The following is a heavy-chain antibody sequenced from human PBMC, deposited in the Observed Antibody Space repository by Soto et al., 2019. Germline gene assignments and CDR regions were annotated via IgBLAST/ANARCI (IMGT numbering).Heavy chain of an antibody. CDR1: GYTFTSYG. CDR2: ISAYNGNT. Sequence: QVQLVQSGAEVKKPGASVKVSCKASGYTFTSYGISWVRQAPGQGLEWMGWISAYNGNTNYAQKVQGRVTMTTDTSTSTAYMELRSLRSDDTAVYYCARSIMIGGEAVADAFDIWGQGTMVTVSS. V-gene: IGHV1-18*01. D-gene: IGHD3-10*02. J-gene: IGHJ3*02. CDR3: ARSIMIGGEAVADAFDI.